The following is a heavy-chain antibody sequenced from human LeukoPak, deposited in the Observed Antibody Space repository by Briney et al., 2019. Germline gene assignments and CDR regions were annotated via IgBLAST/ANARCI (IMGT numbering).Heavy chain of an antibody. CDR2: INPNSGGT. D-gene: IGHD6-13*01. Sequence: ASVKVSCKASGYTFTGYYMHWVRQAPGQGLEWMGWINPNSGGTNYAQKFQGRVTMTEDTSTNTAYMELSSLRSEDSAVYYCATQRLVRFVLRFQHWGQGTLVTVSS. CDR1: GYTFTGYY. CDR3: ATQRLVRFVLRFQH. V-gene: IGHV1-2*02. J-gene: IGHJ1*01.